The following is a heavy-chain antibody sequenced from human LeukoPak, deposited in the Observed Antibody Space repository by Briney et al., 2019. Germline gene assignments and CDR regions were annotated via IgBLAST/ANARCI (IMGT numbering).Heavy chain of an antibody. CDR1: GGSISSSSYY. J-gene: IGHJ4*02. D-gene: IGHD6-6*01. CDR2: IYYSGST. V-gene: IGHV4-39*07. CDR3: LRQLGTD. Sequence: PSETLSLTCTVSGGSISSSSYYWGWIRQPPGKGLEWIGSIYYSGSTYYDPSLKSRVTISVDTSKNQFSLKLSSVTAADTAVYYCLRQLGTDWGQGTLVTVSS.